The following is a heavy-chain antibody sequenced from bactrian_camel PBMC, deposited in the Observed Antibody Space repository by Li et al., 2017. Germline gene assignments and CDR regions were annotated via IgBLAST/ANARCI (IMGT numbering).Heavy chain of an antibody. J-gene: IGHJ4*01. Sequence: QLVESGGGSVQTGGSLRLSCEASGYTDGDYCMAWLRQVPGKEREGVAGIHSTGATIYADSVKGRFTISQDNAKNTVYLQMNSLKPEDSGMYYCAAADRLWRGNSLLESSYLDWGQGTQVTVS. D-gene: IGHD2*01. CDR2: IHSTGAT. CDR1: GYTDGDYC. V-gene: IGHV3S9*01. CDR3: AAADRLWRGNSLLESSYLD.